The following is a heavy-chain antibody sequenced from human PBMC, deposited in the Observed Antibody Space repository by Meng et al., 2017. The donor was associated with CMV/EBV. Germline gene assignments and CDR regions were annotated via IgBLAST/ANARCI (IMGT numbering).Heavy chain of an antibody. D-gene: IGHD1-14*01. CDR2: IRSKAYGGTP. CDR1: GFTFGDYA. CDR3: TRDRMRERPTEPSSADFDY. Sequence: GESLKISCTASGFTFGDYAMSWVRPAPGKGLEWVGFIRSKAYGGTPEYAASVKGRFTISRDESKSIAYLQMNSLKTEDTAVYYCTRDRMRERPTEPSSADFDYWGQGTLVTVSS. V-gene: IGHV3-49*04. J-gene: IGHJ4*02.